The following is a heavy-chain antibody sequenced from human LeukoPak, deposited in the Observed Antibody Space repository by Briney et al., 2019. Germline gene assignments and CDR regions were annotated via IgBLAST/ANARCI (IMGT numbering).Heavy chain of an antibody. J-gene: IGHJ4*02. CDR3: ARDVFLSGSLSPIDY. D-gene: IGHD5-12*01. CDR1: GYIFTNCY. Sequence: ASVTVSCKASGYIFTNCYMHWVRQAPGQGLEWMGVINTSGGSTSSAQKSQGRVTMTRDTSTSTVYMELSSLRSEDTALYYCARDVFLSGSLSPIDYWGQGTLVTVSS. V-gene: IGHV1-46*01. CDR2: INTSGGST.